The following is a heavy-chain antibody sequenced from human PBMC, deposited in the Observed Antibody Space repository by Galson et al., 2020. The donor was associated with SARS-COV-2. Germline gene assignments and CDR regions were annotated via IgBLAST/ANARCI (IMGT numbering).Heavy chain of an antibody. CDR2: IYYSGTT. V-gene: IGHV4-59*01. Sequence: SQTLSLTCTVSGGPISSYYWSWIRQPPGKGLEWIGYIYYSGTTNYNPSRKSRVTISVETAKNQFSLKLSSVTAADTAVYYCARDRVGSNALDIGGQGTMFTVSS. J-gene: IGHJ3*02. CDR3: ARDRVGSNALDI. D-gene: IGHD1-26*01. CDR1: GGPISSYY.